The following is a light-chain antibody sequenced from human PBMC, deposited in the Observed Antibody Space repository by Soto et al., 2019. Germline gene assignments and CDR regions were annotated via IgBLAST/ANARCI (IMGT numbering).Light chain of an antibody. CDR3: QQFTSFPRM. Sequence: EIELTQSPGTLSLSLGERATLFCRASQGVATSQLAWYQQKPGQAPMLLIGASSRPTGVPDRFSASGSGTDFTLTISRLEPEDFAVYYCQQFTSFPRMFGRGTKVEIK. V-gene: IGKV3-20*01. CDR1: QGVATSQ. CDR2: GAS. J-gene: IGKJ1*01.